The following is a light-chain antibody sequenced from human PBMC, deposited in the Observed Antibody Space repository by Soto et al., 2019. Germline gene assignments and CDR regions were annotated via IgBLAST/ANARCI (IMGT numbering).Light chain of an antibody. CDR3: QQSYSTPRT. J-gene: IGKJ2*01. Sequence: DIQMTQSPSSLSASVGDRVTITCRASQSISSYLNWYQQKPGKAPKLLIYAASSLQSGVPSRFSGSGSGTDLTLTISSLQPADFATYYCQQSYSTPRTFGQGTKLEIK. CDR1: QSISSY. V-gene: IGKV1-39*01. CDR2: AAS.